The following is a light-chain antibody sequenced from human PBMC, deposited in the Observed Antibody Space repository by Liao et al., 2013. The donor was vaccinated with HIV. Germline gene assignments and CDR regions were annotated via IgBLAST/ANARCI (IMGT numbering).Light chain of an antibody. J-gene: IGLJ2*01. CDR1: NIGSKS. CDR2: YDR. CDR3: QAWDGTTVI. Sequence: SYVLTQPPSVTVAPGKTARITCGGNNIGSKSVHWYQQKPGQAPVLVIYYDRDRPSGIPERFSGSNSGNTATLTISRVEAGDEADYYCQAWDGTTVIFGGGTKLTVL. V-gene: IGLV3-21*01.